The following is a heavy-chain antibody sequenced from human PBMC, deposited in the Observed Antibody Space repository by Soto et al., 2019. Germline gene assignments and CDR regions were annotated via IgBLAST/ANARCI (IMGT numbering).Heavy chain of an antibody. Sequence: GASVKVSCKVSGYTLTELSMHWVRQAPGKGLEWMGGFDPEDGETIYAQKFQGRVTMTEDTSTDTAYMELSGLRSEDTAVYYCATRRIVGATYWFDPWGQGTLVTVSS. J-gene: IGHJ5*02. CDR3: ATRRIVGATYWFDP. V-gene: IGHV1-24*01. CDR1: GYTLTELS. D-gene: IGHD1-26*01. CDR2: FDPEDGET.